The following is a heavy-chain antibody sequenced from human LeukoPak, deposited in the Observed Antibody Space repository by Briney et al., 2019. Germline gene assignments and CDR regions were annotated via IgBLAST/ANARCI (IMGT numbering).Heavy chain of an antibody. CDR1: GFTFSDYS. D-gene: IGHD3-10*01. V-gene: IGHV3-21*01. Sequence: GGSLRLSCAASGFTFSDYSMNWVRQAPGKGLEWVSSISSRSAYISYADSVKGRFTISRDNAKNSLYLQMNSQRAEDTAVYYCARPGGVDYWGQGTLVTISS. J-gene: IGHJ4*02. CDR3: ARPGGVDY. CDR2: ISSRSAYI.